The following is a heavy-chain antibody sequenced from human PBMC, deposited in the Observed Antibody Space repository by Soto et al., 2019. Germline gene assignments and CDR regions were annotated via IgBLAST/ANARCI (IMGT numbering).Heavy chain of an antibody. CDR2: IWYDGSNK. V-gene: IGHV3-33*01. Sequence: QVQLVESGGGVVQPGRSLRLSCAASGFTFSSYGMHWVRQAPGKGLEWVAVIWYDGSNKYYADSVKGRFTISRVNSKNTLYLQMNSLRAEDTAVYYCARDTGGGSYGPFDYWGQGTLVTVSS. CDR1: GFTFSSYG. D-gene: IGHD1-26*01. CDR3: ARDTGGGSYGPFDY. J-gene: IGHJ4*02.